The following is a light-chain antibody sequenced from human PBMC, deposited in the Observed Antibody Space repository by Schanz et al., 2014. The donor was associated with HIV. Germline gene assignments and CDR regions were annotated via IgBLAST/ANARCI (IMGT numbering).Light chain of an antibody. Sequence: EIVLTQSPGSLSLSPGERATLSCRASQSISRNYLAWFQQKPGQPPRLLIYGASIRATGVPDRFSGSGSGTDFTLTINRLEPEDFAVYYCQYFGNSGGTFGGGTKVEIK. CDR3: QYFGNSGGT. CDR1: QSISRNY. V-gene: IGKV3-20*01. J-gene: IGKJ4*01. CDR2: GAS.